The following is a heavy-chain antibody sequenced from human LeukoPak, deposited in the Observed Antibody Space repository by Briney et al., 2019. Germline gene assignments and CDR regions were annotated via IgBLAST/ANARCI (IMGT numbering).Heavy chain of an antibody. J-gene: IGHJ3*02. CDR2: INPSGGST. V-gene: IGHV1-46*01. Sequence: ASVKVSCKASVYTFTRYYMHWVRQAPGQGLEWMGIINPSGGSTTYAQKFQGRVTMTRDTSTSTVYMELSSLRSEDTAVYYCARGDIDRDIAVVDDAFDIWGQGTMVTVSS. D-gene: IGHD6-19*01. CDR1: VYTFTRYY. CDR3: ARGDIDRDIAVVDDAFDI.